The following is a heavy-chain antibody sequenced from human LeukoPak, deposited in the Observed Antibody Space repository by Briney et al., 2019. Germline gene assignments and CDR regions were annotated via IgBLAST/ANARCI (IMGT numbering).Heavy chain of an antibody. Sequence: SETLSLTCAVSGVSINGHYWSWVRQPPGKGLEWCGFIYDNESANYKSYLGSRVTMTVDTSKNQVSLKLNSVAAADAAVYYCARVLQNYYHLDVWGEGTTVTVSS. CDR2: IYDNESA. CDR1: GVSINGHY. V-gene: IGHV4-59*11. J-gene: IGHJ6*03. D-gene: IGHD3-3*01. CDR3: ARVLQNYYHLDV.